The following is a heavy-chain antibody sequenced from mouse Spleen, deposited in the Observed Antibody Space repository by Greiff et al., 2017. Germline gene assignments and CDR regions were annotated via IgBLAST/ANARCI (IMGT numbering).Heavy chain of an antibody. D-gene: IGHD2-4*01. CDR3: ARDGGLRRGDAMDD. Sequence: VQLPPSGPELVKPGASVKISCKASGYSFTDYTMTWVKQSNGKSLEWIGVINPNYGTPSYNQKFKGKATLTVDQSSSTAYMQLNSLTSEDSAVYYCARDGGLRRGDAMDDWGQGTAVTVSA. CDR1: GYSFTDYT. J-gene: IGHJ4*01. CDR2: INPNYGTP. V-gene: IGHV1-39*01.